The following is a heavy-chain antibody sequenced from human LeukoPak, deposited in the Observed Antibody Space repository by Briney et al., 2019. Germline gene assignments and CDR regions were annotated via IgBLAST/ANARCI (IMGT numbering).Heavy chain of an antibody. CDR1: GGSISSSYW. CDR2: INTDGSIT. Sequence: PSETLSLTCAVSGGSISSSYWMHWVRQAPGKGLVWVSRINTDGSITDYADSVKGRFTISRDNAKNTLYLQVNSLRAEDTAIYYCVRPDIVTVPLGCWGQGTLVTVSS. J-gene: IGHJ4*02. V-gene: IGHV3-74*01. D-gene: IGHD2-2*01. CDR3: VRPDIVTVPLGC.